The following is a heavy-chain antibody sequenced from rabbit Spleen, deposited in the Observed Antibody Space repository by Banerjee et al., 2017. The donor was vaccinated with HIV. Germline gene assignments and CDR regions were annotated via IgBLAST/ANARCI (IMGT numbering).Heavy chain of an antibody. CDR3: ARGIPYGFAGDAYPPYAMDL. Sequence: QSLEESGGDLVKPGTSLTLTCKASGFSFSSGYYMCWVRQAPGKGLEWIACINTATGKAVYANWAKGRFTISKTSSTTVTLQMTSLTAADTATYFCARGIPYGFAGDAYPPYAMDLWGPGTLVTVS. J-gene: IGHJ6*01. D-gene: IGHD6-1*01. V-gene: IGHV1S40*01. CDR2: INTATGKA. CDR1: GFSFSSGYY.